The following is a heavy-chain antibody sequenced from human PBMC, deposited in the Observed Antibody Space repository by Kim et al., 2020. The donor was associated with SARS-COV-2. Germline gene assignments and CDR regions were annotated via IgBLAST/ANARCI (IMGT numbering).Heavy chain of an antibody. V-gene: IGHV4-31*03. CDR2: IYYSGST. CDR3: ARESRKLGSGRLPDV. Sequence: SETLSLTCTVSGGSISSGGYYWSWIRQHPGKGLEWIGYIYYSGSTYYNPSLKSRVTISVDTSKNQFSLKLSSVTAADTAVYYCARESRKLGSGRLPDVWGQGTTVTVSS. D-gene: IGHD3-10*01. J-gene: IGHJ6*02. CDR1: GGSISSGGYY.